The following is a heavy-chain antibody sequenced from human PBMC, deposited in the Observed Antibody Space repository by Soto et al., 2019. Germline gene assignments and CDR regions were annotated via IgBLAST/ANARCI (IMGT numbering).Heavy chain of an antibody. J-gene: IGHJ5*02. CDR2: INPNSGGT. D-gene: IGHD6-13*01. Sequence: QVQLVQSGAEVKKPGASVKVSCKASGYTFTGYYMHWVRQAPGQGLEWMGWINPNSGGTNYAQKFQGWVTMTRDTSISAAYMELSRLRSDDTAVYYCARDAGSRYSSSWYIWFDPWGQGTLVTVSS. CDR3: ARDAGSRYSSSWYIWFDP. CDR1: GYTFTGYY. V-gene: IGHV1-2*04.